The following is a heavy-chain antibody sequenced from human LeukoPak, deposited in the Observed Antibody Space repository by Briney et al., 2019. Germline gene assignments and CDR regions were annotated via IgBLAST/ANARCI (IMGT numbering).Heavy chain of an antibody. CDR3: ASAYLVATGSHVDYFDY. D-gene: IGHD5-12*01. CDR2: IIPIFGTA. V-gene: IGHV1-69*13. Sequence: SVKVSCKASGGTFSSYAISWVRQAPGQGLEWMGGIIPIFGTANYAQKFQGRVTITADESTGTAYMELSSLRSEDTAVYYCASAYLVATGSHVDYFDYWGQGTLVTVSS. CDR1: GGTFSSYA. J-gene: IGHJ4*02.